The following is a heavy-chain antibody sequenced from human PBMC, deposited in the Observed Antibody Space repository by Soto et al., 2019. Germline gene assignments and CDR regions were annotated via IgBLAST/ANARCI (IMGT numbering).Heavy chain of an antibody. V-gene: IGHV3-33*01. CDR2: ILNDGSNR. CDR3: ARDDEYSGNGMDV. D-gene: IGHD3-10*01. CDR1: GFTFSNYV. J-gene: IGHJ6*02. Sequence: QVQLVESGGGVVQPGRSLRLSCAASGFTFSNYVMHWVRQAPGKGLEWVAVILNDGSNRYHADSVKDRFTISRDNSKNMLYLQMNSLRAEDTAVYYCARDDEYSGNGMDVWGQGTTVTVS.